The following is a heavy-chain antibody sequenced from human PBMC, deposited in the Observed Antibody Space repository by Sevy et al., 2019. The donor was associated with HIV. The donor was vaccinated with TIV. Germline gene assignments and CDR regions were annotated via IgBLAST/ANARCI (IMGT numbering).Heavy chain of an antibody. CDR2: ISYDGSSK. CDR1: GFSVSTHA. J-gene: IGHJ4*02. Sequence: GGSLRVSCAASGFSVSTHAMHWVRQAPGKGLEWVALISYDGSSKYYADSVKGRLTISRDNSKNTLYLQMSSLRPDDTAVYYCTRDAGYSTGWYPSDYRGQGTLVTVSS. D-gene: IGHD6-19*01. CDR3: TRDAGYSTGWYPSDY. V-gene: IGHV3-30-3*01.